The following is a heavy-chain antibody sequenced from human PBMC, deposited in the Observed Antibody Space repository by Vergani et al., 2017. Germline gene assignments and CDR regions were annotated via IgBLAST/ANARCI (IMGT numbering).Heavy chain of an antibody. V-gene: IGHV3-23*01. CDR2: IGLSGSDI. D-gene: IGHD2-8*01. CDR3: VKGFPLMDYRYHYMDV. J-gene: IGHJ6*03. Sequence: EVQLLESGGGLVQPGGSLRLSCAASGFTFSNFAMSWVRQAPGKGLEWVASIGLSGSDIYYADVVKGRFTISRDNSKNTVSVQMNTLRAEDTAIYYCVKGFPLMDYRYHYMDVWGKGTTVTVSS. CDR1: GFTFSNFA.